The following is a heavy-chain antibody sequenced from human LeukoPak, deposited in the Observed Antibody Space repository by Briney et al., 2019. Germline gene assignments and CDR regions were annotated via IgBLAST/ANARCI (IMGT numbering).Heavy chain of an antibody. D-gene: IGHD6-6*01. CDR3: ARGGVSSSSVSSDY. CDR1: GYTFTGYY. V-gene: IGHV1-2*02. J-gene: IGHJ4*02. Sequence: ASVKVSCKASGYTFTGYYMRWVRQAPGQGLEWMGWINPNSGGTNYAQKFQGRVTMTRDTSISTAYMELSRLRSDDTAVYYCARGGVSSSSVSSDYWGQGTLVTVSS. CDR2: INPNSGGT.